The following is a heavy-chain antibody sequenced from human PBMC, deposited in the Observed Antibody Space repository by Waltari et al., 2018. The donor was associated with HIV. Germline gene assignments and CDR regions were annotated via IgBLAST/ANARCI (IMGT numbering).Heavy chain of an antibody. CDR1: GYTFTSYD. Sequence: QVQLVQSGAEVKTPGASVKVSCKASGYTFTSYDINWVRQATGQGLEWMGWINPNSGNKGYAQKFQGRVTMTRSASITTAYMELSSLRSEDTAVYFCARGIPAGRYETLTGQDYWGQGTLVTVSS. D-gene: IGHD3-9*01. V-gene: IGHV1-8*01. J-gene: IGHJ4*02. CDR2: INPNSGNK. CDR3: ARGIPAGRYETLTGQDY.